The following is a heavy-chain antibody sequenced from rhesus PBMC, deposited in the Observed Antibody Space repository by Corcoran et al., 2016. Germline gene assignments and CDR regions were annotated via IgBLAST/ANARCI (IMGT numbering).Heavy chain of an antibody. CDR3: ARRGAYYFDY. J-gene: IGHJ4*01. CDR2: ISGRSGST. Sequence: VQLQESGPGLVKPSETLSLTCAVSGGSISSTNWWSWIRQPPGKGLEWIGYISGRSGSTYYTPSLKSRVTISKDTSNNQFSLKLSTVTAAGTAVDYCARRGAYYFDYWGQGVLVTVSS. V-gene: IGHV4-65*02. CDR1: GGSISSTNW.